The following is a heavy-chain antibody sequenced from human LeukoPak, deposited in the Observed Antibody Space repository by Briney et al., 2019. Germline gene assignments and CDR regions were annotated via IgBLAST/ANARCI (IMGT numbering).Heavy chain of an antibody. V-gene: IGHV1-18*01. Sequence: GASVKVSCKASGYTFTSYGISWVRQAPGQGLEWMGWISAYNGNTNYAQKLQGRVTMTTDTSTSTAYMELRSLRSDDTAVYYCARDGEYSSSWYEVGDYWGQRTLVTVSS. CDR1: GYTFTSYG. CDR2: ISAYNGNT. J-gene: IGHJ4*02. CDR3: ARDGEYSSSWYEVGDY. D-gene: IGHD6-13*01.